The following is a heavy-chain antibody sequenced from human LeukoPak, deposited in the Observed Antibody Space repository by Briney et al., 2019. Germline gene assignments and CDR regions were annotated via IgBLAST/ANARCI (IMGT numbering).Heavy chain of an antibody. D-gene: IGHD5-12*01. CDR1: GFSFSNYW. V-gene: IGHV3-7*01. J-gene: IGHJ2*01. Sequence: PGGSPRLSCAASGFSFSNYWMTWVRQVPGKGLEWVANISPDGSEKNFVDSVKGRFTFSRDNAKNSLYLQMSSLRAEDSAVYYCARLYPSAYTNYWYFDLWGRGALVTVSS. CDR3: ARLYPSAYTNYWYFDL. CDR2: ISPDGSEK.